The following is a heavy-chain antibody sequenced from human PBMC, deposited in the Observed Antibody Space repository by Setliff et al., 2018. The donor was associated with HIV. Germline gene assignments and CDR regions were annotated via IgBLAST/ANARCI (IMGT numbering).Heavy chain of an antibody. D-gene: IGHD3-22*01. CDR1: GGSISSGDYY. V-gene: IGHV4-30-4*08. CDR3: ARDGRDGSGYRTFDY. CDR2: IFYSGST. Sequence: PSETLSLTCTVSGGSISSGDYYWTWIRQPPGEGLEWIGYIFYSGSTHYNPSLKSRVTISVDTSKNQFSLKLISVTAADTALYYCARDGRDGSGYRTFDYWGRGTLVTVSS. J-gene: IGHJ4*02.